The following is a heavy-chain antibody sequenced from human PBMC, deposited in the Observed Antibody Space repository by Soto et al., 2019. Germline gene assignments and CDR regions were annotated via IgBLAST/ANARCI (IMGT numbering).Heavy chain of an antibody. V-gene: IGHV4-39*01. J-gene: IGHJ4*02. CDR1: GGSISSSSYY. Sequence: QLQLQESGPGLVKPSETLSLTCTVSGGSISSSSYYWGWIRQPPGKGLEWIGSIYYSGSTYYNPSLKSRVNIAVDTSKSQFSLKLSSVTAADTAVYYCARHTPAISISDHWGQGTLVPVSS. CDR3: ARHTPAISISDH. D-gene: IGHD2-15*01. CDR2: IYYSGST.